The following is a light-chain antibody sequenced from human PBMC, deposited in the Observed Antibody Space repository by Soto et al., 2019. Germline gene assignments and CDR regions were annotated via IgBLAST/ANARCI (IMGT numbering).Light chain of an antibody. CDR1: QSVSSSY. CDR3: QHYGSSPYT. Sequence: EIVLTQSPGTLSLSPGERATLSCRASQSVSSSYLAWYQQKPGQAPRLLIYGASSRATGIPDRFSGSGSGTDFTLTISRLEPEDFAVYYCQHYGSSPYTFGQWTKREIK. J-gene: IGKJ2*01. CDR2: GAS. V-gene: IGKV3-20*01.